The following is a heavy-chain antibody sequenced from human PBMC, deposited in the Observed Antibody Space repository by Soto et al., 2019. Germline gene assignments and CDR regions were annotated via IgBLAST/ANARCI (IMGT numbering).Heavy chain of an antibody. Sequence: QVQLQQWGAGLLKPSETLSLTCAVYGGSFSGYYWSWIRQPPGKGLEWIGEINHSGSTNYNPSLKSGVTKSVDTSKNQVSLKLGYVTAADTAVYYCVRGTFLVVVPAVGMRDSYGMDVWGKGTTVTVSS. CDR3: VRGTFLVVVPAVGMRDSYGMDV. D-gene: IGHD2-2*01. V-gene: IGHV4-34*01. CDR1: GGSFSGYY. CDR2: INHSGST. J-gene: IGHJ6*04.